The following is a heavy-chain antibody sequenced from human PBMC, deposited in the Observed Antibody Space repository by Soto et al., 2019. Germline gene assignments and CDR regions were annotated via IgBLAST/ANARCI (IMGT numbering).Heavy chain of an antibody. CDR3: ARQGGTGWQRYYGTDV. CDR2: IYPDDSDT. J-gene: IGHJ6*02. V-gene: IGHV5-51*01. Sequence: GESLKISCKASGYSFPNYWIAWVRQMPGKGLEWMGIIYPDDSDTRYSPSFQGQVTISADKSITTAYLQWSSLKASDTAIYYCARQGGTGWQRYYGTDVWGQGTTVTVSS. CDR1: GYSFPNYW. D-gene: IGHD6-19*01.